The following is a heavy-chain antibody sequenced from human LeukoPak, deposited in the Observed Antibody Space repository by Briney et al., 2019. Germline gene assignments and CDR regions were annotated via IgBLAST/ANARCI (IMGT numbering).Heavy chain of an antibody. D-gene: IGHD3-9*01. CDR3: ARDLVNHDILTGQHYYYYYGMDV. J-gene: IGHJ6*02. V-gene: IGHV1-69*04. CDR1: GGTFSSYA. Sequence: ASVKVSCKASGGTFSSYAISWVRQAPGQGLEWMGRIIPILGIANYAQKFQGRVTITADKSTSTAYMELSSLRSEDTAVYYCARDLVNHDILTGQHYYYYYGMDVWGQGTTVTVSS. CDR2: IIPILGIA.